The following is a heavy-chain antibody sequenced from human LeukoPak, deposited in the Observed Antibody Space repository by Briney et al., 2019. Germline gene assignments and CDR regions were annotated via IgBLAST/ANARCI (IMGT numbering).Heavy chain of an antibody. CDR2: ISWNSGSI. CDR1: GFTFDDYA. J-gene: IGHJ4*02. Sequence: PGGSLRLSCAASGFTFDDYAMPWVRQAPGKGLEWVSGISWNSGSIGYADSVKGRFTISRDNAKNSLYLQMNSLRAEDTALYYCAKVMTYGGYVDYFDYWGQGTLVTVSS. V-gene: IGHV3-9*01. CDR3: AKVMTYGGYVDYFDY. D-gene: IGHD4-17*01.